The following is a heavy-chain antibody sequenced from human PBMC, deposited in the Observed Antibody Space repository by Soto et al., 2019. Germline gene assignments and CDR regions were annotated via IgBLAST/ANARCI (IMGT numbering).Heavy chain of an antibody. CDR1: GGSISSYY. J-gene: IGHJ6*02. CDR2: IYTSGST. Sequence: ASETLSLTCTVSGGSISSYYWSWIRQPAGKGLEWIGRIYTSGSTNYNPSLKSRVTMSVDTSKNQFSLKLSSVTAAGTAVYYCAREGVAAAVDYYYYYGMDVWGQGTTVTVSS. V-gene: IGHV4-4*07. D-gene: IGHD6-13*01. CDR3: AREGVAAAVDYYYYYGMDV.